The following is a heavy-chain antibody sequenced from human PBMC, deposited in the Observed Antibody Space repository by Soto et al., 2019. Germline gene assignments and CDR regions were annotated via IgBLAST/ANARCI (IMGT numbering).Heavy chain of an antibody. Sequence: ESGGGVVQPGRSLRLSCAASGFTFSSYGMHWVRQAPGKGLEWVAVISYDGSNKYYADSVKGRFTISRDNSKNTLYLQMNSLRAEDTAVYYCAKEGTIASSSWYVYWGQGTLVTVSS. J-gene: IGHJ4*02. D-gene: IGHD6-13*01. V-gene: IGHV3-30*18. CDR1: GFTFSSYG. CDR3: AKEGTIASSSWYVY. CDR2: ISYDGSNK.